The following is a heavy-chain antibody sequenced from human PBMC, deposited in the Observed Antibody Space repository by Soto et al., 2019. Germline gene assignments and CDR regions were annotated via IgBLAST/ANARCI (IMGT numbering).Heavy chain of an antibody. CDR3: ARVPDR. CDR2: IYHSGNT. CDR1: GGSISRGGYS. J-gene: IGHJ5*02. V-gene: IGHV4-30-2*01. Sequence: TLSPPLAFSGGSISRGGYSWSWIRQPPGKGLEWIGYIYHSGNTYYNPSLKSRVTISVDRSKNQFSLKLSSVTAADTAVYYCARVPDRWGQGTLVTVSS. D-gene: IGHD2-2*01.